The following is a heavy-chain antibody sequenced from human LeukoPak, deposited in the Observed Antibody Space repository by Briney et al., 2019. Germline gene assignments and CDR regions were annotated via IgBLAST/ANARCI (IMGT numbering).Heavy chain of an antibody. D-gene: IGHD3-22*01. CDR2: ISGNGGGT. J-gene: IGHJ4*02. CDR1: GFAFSSYA. V-gene: IGHV3-23*01. CDR3: TRRGRNYYDSSGYYHFDY. Sequence: QTGGSLRLSCAASGFAFSSYAMSWVRQTPGKGLEWVSGISGNGGGTYYADSVKGRFTISRDNSQNTLYLQMNSLRAEDTAVYYCTRRGRNYYDSSGYYHFDYWGQGTLVTVSS.